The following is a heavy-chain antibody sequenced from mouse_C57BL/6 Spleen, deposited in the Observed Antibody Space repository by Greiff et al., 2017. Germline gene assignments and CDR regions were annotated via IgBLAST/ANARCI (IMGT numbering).Heavy chain of an antibody. CDR3: ASDSNYGYFDY. CDR2: IDPSDSET. CDR1: GYTFTSYW. D-gene: IGHD2-5*01. V-gene: IGHV1-52*01. Sequence: QVQLQQSGAELVRPGSSVKLSCKASGYTFTSYWMHWVKQRPIQGLEWIGNIDPSDSETHSNQKFKDKATLTVDKSSSTAYMQLSSLTSEDSAVYYCASDSNYGYFDYWGQGTTLTGSS. J-gene: IGHJ2*01.